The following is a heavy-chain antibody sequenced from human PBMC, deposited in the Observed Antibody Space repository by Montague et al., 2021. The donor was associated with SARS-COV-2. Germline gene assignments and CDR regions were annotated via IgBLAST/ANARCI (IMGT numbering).Heavy chain of an antibody. CDR2: IIHSGST. D-gene: IGHD3-10*01. J-gene: IGHJ6*02. Sequence: SETLSLTCAVYGGSFSGHYWSWIRQPPGKGLEWIGEIIHSGSTNYNPSLKSRVTISVDTSKNQFSLKLSSVTAADTAVYYCARGNSHYYGSGSYYAHYYGMDVWGQGTPVTVSS. CDR1: GGSFSGHY. V-gene: IGHV4-34*01. CDR3: ARGNSHYYGSGSYYAHYYGMDV.